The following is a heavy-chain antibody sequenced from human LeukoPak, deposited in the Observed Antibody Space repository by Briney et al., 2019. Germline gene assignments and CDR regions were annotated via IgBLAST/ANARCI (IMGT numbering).Heavy chain of an antibody. CDR2: INPSGGST. CDR1: GYTFTSYY. CDR3: ARDRHDSSGYYPIFLSY. D-gene: IGHD3-22*01. J-gene: IGHJ4*02. Sequence: ASVKVSCKASGYTFTSYYMHWVRQAPGQGLEWMGIINPSGGSTSYAQKFQGRVTMTRDMSTSTVYMELSSLRSEDTAVYYCARDRHDSSGYYPIFLSYWGLGTLVTVSS. V-gene: IGHV1-46*01.